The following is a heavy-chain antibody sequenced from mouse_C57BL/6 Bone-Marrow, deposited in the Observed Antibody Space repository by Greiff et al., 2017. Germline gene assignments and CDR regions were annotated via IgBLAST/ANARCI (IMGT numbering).Heavy chain of an antibody. Sequence: QVQLQQSGPELVKPGASVKISCKASGYAFSSSWMNWVKQRPGKGLEWIGRIYPGDGDTNYNGKFKGKATLTADKSSSTAYMQLSSLTSEDSAVYFCARVGYGFDYWGQGTTLTVSS. CDR3: ARVGYGFDY. V-gene: IGHV1-82*01. J-gene: IGHJ2*01. CDR2: IYPGDGDT. CDR1: GYAFSSSW. D-gene: IGHD3-2*02.